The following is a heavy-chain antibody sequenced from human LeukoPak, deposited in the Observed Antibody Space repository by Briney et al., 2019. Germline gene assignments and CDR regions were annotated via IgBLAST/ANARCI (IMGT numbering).Heavy chain of an antibody. V-gene: IGHV4-39*07. D-gene: IGHD6-13*01. CDR2: IYTSGST. J-gene: IGHJ2*01. Sequence: SETLSLTCTVSGVSISSSSYFWVWIRQPPGKGLEWIGSIYTSGSTNYNPSLKSRVTMSEDTSKKQFSLKLSSVTAADTAVYYCARLSSSWYQDWYFDLWGRGTLVTVSS. CDR1: GVSISSSSYF. CDR3: ARLSSSWYQDWYFDL.